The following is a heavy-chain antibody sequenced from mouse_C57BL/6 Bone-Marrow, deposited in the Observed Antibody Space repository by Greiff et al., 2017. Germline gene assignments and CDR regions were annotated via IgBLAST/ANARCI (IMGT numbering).Heavy chain of an antibody. J-gene: IGHJ3*01. CDR2: IYPGGGST. CDR3: SKLGREWFAY. V-gene: IGHV1-55*01. Sequence: QVQLQQPGAELVKPGASVKMSCKASGYNFTSYWITWVKQRPGQGLEWIGDIYPGGGSTNYTEKFKSKATLTVDTSSSTAYMQLRSLTSEDSAVYYCSKLGREWFAYWGQGTLVTVSA. CDR1: GYNFTSYW.